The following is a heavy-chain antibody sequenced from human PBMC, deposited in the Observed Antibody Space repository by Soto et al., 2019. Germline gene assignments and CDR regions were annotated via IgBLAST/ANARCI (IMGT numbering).Heavy chain of an antibody. CDR3: AREGGYVDY. J-gene: IGHJ4*02. CDR1: GGPIRSSSHY. D-gene: IGHD1-1*01. CDR2: IDESGDS. Sequence: PSETLSLTCTVSGGPIRSSSHYCGWIRQSPGTGLEWIGSIDESGDSYYNPSLRSRVTISVDTSKNQFSLKLISVTGADSAIYYCAREGGYVDYWGQGTLVTVYS. V-gene: IGHV4-39*02.